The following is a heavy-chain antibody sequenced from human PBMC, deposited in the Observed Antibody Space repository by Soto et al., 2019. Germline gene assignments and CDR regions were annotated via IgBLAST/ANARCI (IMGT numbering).Heavy chain of an antibody. CDR3: ARVLRVRYFDWLQDY. J-gene: IGHJ4*02. Sequence: PSETLSLTCTVSGGSISSYYWSWIRQPPGKGLEWIGYIYYSGSTNYNPSLKSRVTISVDTSKNQFSLKLSSVTAADTAVYYCARVLRVRYFDWLQDYPGQGSLVTVSS. V-gene: IGHV4-59*01. CDR1: GGSISSYY. CDR2: IYYSGST. D-gene: IGHD3-9*01.